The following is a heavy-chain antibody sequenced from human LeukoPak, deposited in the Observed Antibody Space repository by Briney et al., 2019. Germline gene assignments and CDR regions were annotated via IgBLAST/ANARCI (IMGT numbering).Heavy chain of an antibody. J-gene: IGHJ3*02. CDR1: GYTFTSYG. CDR3: ARIRDGYNDAYDI. CDR2: ISAYNSNT. D-gene: IGHD5-24*01. Sequence: GASVKVSCKASGYTFTSYGISWVRQAPGQGLEWMGWISAYNSNTNYAQKLQGRVTMTTDTSTSTAYMELSGLRSEDTALYYCARIRDGYNDAYDIWGQGTMVTVSS. V-gene: IGHV1-18*01.